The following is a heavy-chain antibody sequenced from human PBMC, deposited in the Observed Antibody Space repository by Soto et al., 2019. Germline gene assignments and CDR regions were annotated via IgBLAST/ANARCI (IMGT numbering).Heavy chain of an antibody. J-gene: IGHJ4*02. D-gene: IGHD3-3*01. CDR3: ARGGPDYGFLEWPFDY. CDR1: GYTFTGYY. V-gene: IGHV1-2*04. Sequence: GASVKVSCKASGYTFTGYYMHWVRQAPGQGLEWMGWINPNSGGTNYAQKFQGWVTMTRDTSISTAYMELSRPRSDDTAVYYCARGGPDYGFLEWPFDYWGQGTLVTVSS. CDR2: INPNSGGT.